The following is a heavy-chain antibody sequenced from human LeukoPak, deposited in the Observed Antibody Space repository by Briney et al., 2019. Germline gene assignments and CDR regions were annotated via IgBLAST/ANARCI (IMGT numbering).Heavy chain of an antibody. D-gene: IGHD5-18*01. Sequence: GGSLRLSCVASGFTFSSYWMSWVRQAPGKGLEWVANIKKDGSEKYYVDSVKGRFTISRDNAKTSLYLQMNSLRAEDTAVYYCARDLSGVTGYTYGRGIDYWGQGTLVTVSS. V-gene: IGHV3-7*01. CDR2: IKKDGSEK. CDR3: ARDLSGVTGYTYGRGIDY. J-gene: IGHJ4*02. CDR1: GFTFSSYW.